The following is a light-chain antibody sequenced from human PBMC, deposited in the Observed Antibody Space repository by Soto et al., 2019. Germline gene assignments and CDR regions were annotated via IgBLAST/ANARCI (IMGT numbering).Light chain of an antibody. J-gene: IGKJ5*01. CDR3: QQFNSYPIT. CDR2: EAS. Sequence: DIQMTQSPSTLSASVGDIVTITCRASQSISSWLTWYQQKPGKAPKLLIYEASSLESGVPSRFRGSGSGTEFTLTIGGLQPDDFATYYCQQFNSYPITFGQGTRLEIK. V-gene: IGKV1-5*01. CDR1: QSISSW.